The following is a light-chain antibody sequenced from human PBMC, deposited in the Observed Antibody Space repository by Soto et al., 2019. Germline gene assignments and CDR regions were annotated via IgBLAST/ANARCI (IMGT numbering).Light chain of an antibody. CDR3: CSYAGSYTYV. CDR2: NVI. J-gene: IGLJ1*01. Sequence: QSALTQPRSVSGSPGQSVTISCTRTSSDVGGYNFVSWYQYHPGKAPKLMIYNVIQRPSGVPDRFSASKSGNTASLTISGLQAEDEADYYCCSYAGSYTYVFGTGTKLTVL. CDR1: SSDVGGYNF. V-gene: IGLV2-11*01.